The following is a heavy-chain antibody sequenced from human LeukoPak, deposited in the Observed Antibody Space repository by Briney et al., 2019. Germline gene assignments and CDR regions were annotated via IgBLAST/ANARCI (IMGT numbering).Heavy chain of an antibody. CDR1: GFTFSRYG. J-gene: IGHJ4*02. V-gene: IGHV3-30*02. CDR3: ARYGNAFDY. Sequence: GGSLRLSCEASGFTFSRYGMHWVRQPPGRGLEWVAFIRYDGSNKHYADSVKGRFTISRDNSKHTLFLQMNSVRAEDTALYYCARYGNAFDYWGQGTLVTISS. D-gene: IGHD2-15*01. CDR2: IRYDGSNK.